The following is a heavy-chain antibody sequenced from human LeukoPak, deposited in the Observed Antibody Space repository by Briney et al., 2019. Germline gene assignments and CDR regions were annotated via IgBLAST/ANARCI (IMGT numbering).Heavy chain of an antibody. CDR2: IYYTGST. V-gene: IGHV4-59*12. CDR3: ARTVIAVAGTPFDY. D-gene: IGHD6-19*01. Sequence: SETLSLTCTVSRDSMKSYYWSWLRQPPGKGLEWIGYIYYTGSTDYNPSLKSRVTISVDTSKNQFSLKLSSVTAADTAVYYCARTVIAVAGTPFDYWGQGTLVTVSS. CDR1: RDSMKSYY. J-gene: IGHJ4*02.